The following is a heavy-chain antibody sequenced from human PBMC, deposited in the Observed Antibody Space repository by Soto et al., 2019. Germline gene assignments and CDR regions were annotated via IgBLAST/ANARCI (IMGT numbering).Heavy chain of an antibody. CDR3: ATSTIAAAPPMDV. Sequence: EVQLVESGGLIQPGGSLRLSCAASGFSVSRNYMSWVRQAPGKGLEWVSVIYSGGSTYYADSVKGRFTISRDNSKNTLFLQMISLRAEDTAVYYCATSTIAAAPPMDVWGQGTTVTVSS. J-gene: IGHJ6*02. V-gene: IGHV3-53*01. CDR2: IYSGGST. CDR1: GFSVSRNY. D-gene: IGHD6-13*01.